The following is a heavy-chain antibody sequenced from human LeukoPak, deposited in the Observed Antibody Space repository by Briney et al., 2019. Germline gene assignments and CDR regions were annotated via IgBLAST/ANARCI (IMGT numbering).Heavy chain of an antibody. D-gene: IGHD2-21*02. CDR2: IKQDGSEK. CDR3: ARRWAYCGGDCWEGFDP. J-gene: IGHJ5*02. CDR1: GFTFSSYW. V-gene: IGHV3-7*01. Sequence: PGGSLRLSCAASGFTFSSYWMSWVRQAPGKGLEWVANIKQDGSEKYYVDSVKGRFTISRDNAKNSLYLQMNSLRAEDTAVYYCARRWAYCGGDCWEGFDPWGQGTLVTVSS.